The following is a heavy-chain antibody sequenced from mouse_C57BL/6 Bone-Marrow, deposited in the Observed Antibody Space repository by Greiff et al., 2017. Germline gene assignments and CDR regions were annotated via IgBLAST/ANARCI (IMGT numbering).Heavy chain of an antibody. CDR3: TRDPSTGTLTY. D-gene: IGHD4-1*02. V-gene: IGHV5-9-1*02. J-gene: IGHJ3*01. CDR1: GFTFSSYA. Sequence: EVQRVESGVGLVKPGGSLKLSCAASGFTFSSYAMSWVRQTPEKRLEWVAYISSGGDYIYYADTVKGRFTISRDNARNTLYLQMSSLKSEDKTMYYCTRDPSTGTLTYWGQGTLVTVSA. CDR2: ISSGGDYI.